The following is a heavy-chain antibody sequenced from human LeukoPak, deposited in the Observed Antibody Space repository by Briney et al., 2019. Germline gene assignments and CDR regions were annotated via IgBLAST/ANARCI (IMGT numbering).Heavy chain of an antibody. J-gene: IGHJ1*01. CDR2: IKSDGKT. D-gene: IGHD3-22*01. CDR3: ARAPSEIGGYYPEYFRH. Sequence: PRGSLRLSCAASGFTFSSYWMHWVRQAPGKGLVWVSRIKSDGKTNYADSVKGRFTISRDNAKNTVSLQMNSLRAEDTGVYYCARAPSEIGGYYPEYFRHWGQGTLVTVSS. CDR1: GFTFSSYW. V-gene: IGHV3-74*01.